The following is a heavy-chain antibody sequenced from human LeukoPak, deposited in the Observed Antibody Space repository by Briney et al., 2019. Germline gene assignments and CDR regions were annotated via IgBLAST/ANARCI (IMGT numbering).Heavy chain of an antibody. CDR3: ARPGDFWSGYYSIFDY. J-gene: IGHJ4*02. V-gene: IGHV1-8*01. CDR1: GYTFTSYD. CDR2: MNPNSGNT. Sequence: GASVKVSCKASGYTFTSYDINWVRQATGQGLEWMGWMNPNSGNTGYAQKLQGRVTMTTDTSTSTAYMELSSLRSEDTAVYYCARPGDFWSGYYSIFDYWGQGTLVTVSS. D-gene: IGHD3-3*01.